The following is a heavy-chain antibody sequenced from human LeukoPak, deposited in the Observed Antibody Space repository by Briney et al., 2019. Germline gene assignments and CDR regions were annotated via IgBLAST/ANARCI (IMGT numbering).Heavy chain of an antibody. J-gene: IGHJ5*02. V-gene: IGHV3-15*01. CDR1: GFTFSNAW. D-gene: IGHD3-22*01. CDR2: IKSKTDDGTT. Sequence: GGSLRLSCAAFGFTFSNAWMSWVRQAPGKGLEWVGRIKSKTDDGTTDYAAPVKGRFTISRDDSKNTLYLSMNSLKTEDTAVYYCTTVWPYDSSAEHHWGQGTLVTVSS. CDR3: TTVWPYDSSAEHH.